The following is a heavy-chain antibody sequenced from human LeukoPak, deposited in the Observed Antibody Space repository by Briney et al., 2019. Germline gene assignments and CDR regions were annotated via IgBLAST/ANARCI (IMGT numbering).Heavy chain of an antibody. Sequence: SQTLSLTCTVSGGSISSGSYYWSWIRQPAGKGLXXXGRIYTSGSTNYNPSLKSRVTISVDTSKNQFSLKLSSVTAADTAVYYCARGAIQGSFGGFDYWGQGTLVTVSS. D-gene: IGHD5-18*01. J-gene: IGHJ4*02. V-gene: IGHV4-61*02. CDR1: GGSISSGSYY. CDR2: IYTSGST. CDR3: ARGAIQGSFGGFDY.